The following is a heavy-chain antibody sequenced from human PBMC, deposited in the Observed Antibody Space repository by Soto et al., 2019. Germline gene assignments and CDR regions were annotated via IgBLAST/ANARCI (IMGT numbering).Heavy chain of an antibody. Sequence: QVQLQESGPGLVKPSGTLSLTCAVSGGSISSSNWWSWVRQPPGKGLEWIGEIYHSGSTNYNPSLQSRVTISVDKSENQFSLKLSAVTAADTAVYYCARGPTTVNLPLLLCWGQGTLVTVSS. CDR1: GGSISSSNW. CDR2: IYHSGST. CDR3: ARGPTTVNLPLLLC. D-gene: IGHD4-4*01. V-gene: IGHV4-4*02. J-gene: IGHJ4*02.